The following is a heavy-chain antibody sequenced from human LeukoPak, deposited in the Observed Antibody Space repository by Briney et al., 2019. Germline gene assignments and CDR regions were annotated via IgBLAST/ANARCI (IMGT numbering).Heavy chain of an antibody. V-gene: IGHV4-59*01. J-gene: IGHJ6*02. CDR1: GGSISSYY. D-gene: IGHD6-19*01. Sequence: SETLSLTCTVSGGSISSYYWSWIRQPPGKGLEWIGYIYYSGSTNYNPSLKSRVTISVDTSKNQFSLKLSSVTAADTAVYYCARADREDSGWYKSYYGMDVWGQGTTVTVSS. CDR3: ARADREDSGWYKSYYGMDV. CDR2: IYYSGST.